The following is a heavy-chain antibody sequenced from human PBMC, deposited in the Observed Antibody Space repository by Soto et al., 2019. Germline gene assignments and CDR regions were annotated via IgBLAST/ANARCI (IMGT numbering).Heavy chain of an antibody. V-gene: IGHV3-13*01. D-gene: IGHD4-17*01. CDR2: TGTTGDT. CDR3: ARDQRGADGSWFFDL. Sequence: EVQLVESGGGLVQPGGSLRLSCVASGFTFSSHDMHWVRQVPGKGLEWVSGTGTTGDTYYPGSVKGRFIISREDAKNSLYLQMNSLRAGDTAVYYCARDQRGADGSWFFDLWGRGTLVTVSS. CDR1: GFTFSSHD. J-gene: IGHJ2*01.